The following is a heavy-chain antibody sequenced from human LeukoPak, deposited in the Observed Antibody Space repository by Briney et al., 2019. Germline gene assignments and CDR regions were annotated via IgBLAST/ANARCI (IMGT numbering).Heavy chain of an antibody. Sequence: PSETLSLTCAVYGGSFGGYYWSWIRQPPGKGLEWIGEINHSGSTNCNPSLKSRVTISVDTSKNQFSLKLSSVTAADTAVYYCARPGSYYDRAFDIWGQGTMVTVSS. J-gene: IGHJ3*02. CDR1: GGSFGGYY. D-gene: IGHD1-26*01. CDR2: INHSGST. CDR3: ARPGSYYDRAFDI. V-gene: IGHV4-34*01.